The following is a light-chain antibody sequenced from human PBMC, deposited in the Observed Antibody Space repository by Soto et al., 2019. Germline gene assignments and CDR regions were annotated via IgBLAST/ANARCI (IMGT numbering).Light chain of an antibody. J-gene: IGKJ4*01. V-gene: IGKV1-9*01. CDR2: AAS. CDR1: QGIASS. CDR3: QQFNSYPLT. Sequence: DIHLTQSPSFLSASVGDRVTITCRASQGIASSLAWYHQKPGKAPKLLIYAASTLETGVPSRFTGSGSGTEFTININSPQPEELAIYKCQQFNSYPLTFGGGTKVEI.